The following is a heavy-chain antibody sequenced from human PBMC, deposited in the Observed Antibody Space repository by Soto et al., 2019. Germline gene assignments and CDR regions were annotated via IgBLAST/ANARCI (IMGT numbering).Heavy chain of an antibody. CDR2: IYWDDDK. J-gene: IGHJ4*02. D-gene: IGHD4-4*01. Sequence: QITLKESGPTLVKPTQTLTLTCTFSGFSLSTSGVGVGWIRQPPGKALEWLALIYWDDDKRYSPSLKSRLTITKDTSKNQVVLTTTNMDPVDTATYYCAHRRGNYAALTYYFDYWGQGTLVTVSS. V-gene: IGHV2-5*02. CDR1: GFSLSTSGVG. CDR3: AHRRGNYAALTYYFDY.